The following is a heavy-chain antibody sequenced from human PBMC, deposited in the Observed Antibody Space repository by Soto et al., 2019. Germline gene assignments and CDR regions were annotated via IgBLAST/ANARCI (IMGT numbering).Heavy chain of an antibody. J-gene: IGHJ4*02. D-gene: IGHD6-6*01. V-gene: IGHV4-59*01. CDR2: IYNSGNT. CDR3: AAPPRY. Sequence: SETLSLTCTVSGGSISSYYWNWIRQPPGKGLEWIGYIYNSGNTNYNPSLRSRVIISIDTSKNQFSLKPTSVTAADTAVYYCAAPPRYWGQGTLVTVSS. CDR1: GGSISSYY.